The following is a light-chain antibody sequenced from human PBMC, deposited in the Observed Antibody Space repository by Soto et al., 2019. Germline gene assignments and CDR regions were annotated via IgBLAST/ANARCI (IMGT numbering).Light chain of an antibody. CDR2: SNN. CDR1: SSNIGTNT. Sequence: QSVLTQPPSASGTPGQRVTISCSGSSSNIGTNTVNWYQHLPGSAPKLLIYSNNQRPSGVPDRFSGSKSGTSASLAISGLQPDDEADYHCEAWDGSLNAVLFDGGTKLTVL. CDR3: EAWDGSLNAVL. J-gene: IGLJ2*01. V-gene: IGLV1-44*01.